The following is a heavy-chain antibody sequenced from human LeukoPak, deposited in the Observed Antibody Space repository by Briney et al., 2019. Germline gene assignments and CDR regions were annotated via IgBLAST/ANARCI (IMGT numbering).Heavy chain of an antibody. Sequence: GGSLRLSCAACGFTFSSYAMSWVRQAPGKGLEWVSAISGSGGSTYYADSVKGRFTISRGNSKNTLYLQMNSLRAEDTAVYYCASELYSGSYSPWDYWGQGTLVTVSS. CDR3: ASELYSGSYSPWDY. J-gene: IGHJ4*02. V-gene: IGHV3-23*01. CDR1: GFTFSSYA. D-gene: IGHD1-26*01. CDR2: ISGSGGST.